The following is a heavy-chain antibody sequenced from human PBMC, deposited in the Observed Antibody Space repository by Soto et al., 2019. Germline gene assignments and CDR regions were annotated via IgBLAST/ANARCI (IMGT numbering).Heavy chain of an antibody. V-gene: IGHV3-23*01. J-gene: IGHJ4*02. Sequence: DVQLLESGGGLVQPGGSLRLSCAASGFSFSKYAMIWVRQAPGKGQEWVSGITGSGRKIEYEASVKGRFTISRDNSKNTVDLQMNSLRAEDTAMYYCAKDAVPGDGLWLVADWGQGTLVTVS. CDR1: GFSFSKYA. CDR2: ITGSGRKI. D-gene: IGHD2-21*02. CDR3: AKDAVPGDGLWLVAD.